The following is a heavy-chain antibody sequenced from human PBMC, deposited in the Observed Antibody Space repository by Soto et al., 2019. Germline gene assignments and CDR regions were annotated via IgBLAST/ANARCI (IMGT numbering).Heavy chain of an antibody. CDR2: INPSGGST. Sequence: ASVKVSCTASGYTFTSYYMHWVRQAPGQGLEWMGIINPSGGSTSYAQKFQGRVTMTRDTSTSTVYMELSSLRSEDTAVYYCARVQEDDYVWGSYRQSLGWFDPWGQGTLVTVSS. J-gene: IGHJ5*02. CDR1: GYTFTSYY. CDR3: ARVQEDDYVWGSYRQSLGWFDP. D-gene: IGHD3-16*02. V-gene: IGHV1-46*01.